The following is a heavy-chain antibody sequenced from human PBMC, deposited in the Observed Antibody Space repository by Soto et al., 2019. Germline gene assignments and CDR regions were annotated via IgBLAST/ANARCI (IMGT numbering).Heavy chain of an antibody. CDR3: ARDADILTGSDAFDI. CDR1: GFTFSDYY. CDR2: IGRSSSYT. J-gene: IGHJ3*02. D-gene: IGHD3-9*01. Sequence: PVGSLRLSCAASGFTFSDYYMSWIRQAPGKGLEWVSYIGRSSSYTNYADSVKGRFTISRDNAKNSLYLQMNSLRAEDTAVYYCARDADILTGSDAFDIWGQGTMVTVS. V-gene: IGHV3-11*05.